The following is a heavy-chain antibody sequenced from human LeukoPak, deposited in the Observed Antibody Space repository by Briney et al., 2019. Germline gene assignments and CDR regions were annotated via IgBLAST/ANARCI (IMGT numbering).Heavy chain of an antibody. CDR1: GFTFSSYA. V-gene: IGHV3-30-3*01. CDR3: ARGLLNWNLVP. Sequence: GGSLRLSCAASGFTFSSYAMHWVRQAPGKGLEWVAVISYDGSNKYYADSVKGRFTISRDNSKNTLYLQMNSLRAEDTAVYYCARGLLNWNLVPWGQGTLVTVSS. D-gene: IGHD1-7*01. CDR2: ISYDGSNK. J-gene: IGHJ5*02.